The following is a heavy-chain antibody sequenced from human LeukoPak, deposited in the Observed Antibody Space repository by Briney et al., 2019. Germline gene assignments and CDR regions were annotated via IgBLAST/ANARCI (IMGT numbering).Heavy chain of an antibody. D-gene: IGHD2/OR15-2a*01. Sequence: SETLSLTCTVSGGSISSYYWSWIRQPPGKGLEWIGRMYTSGSTNYNPSLKSRVTMSVDTSKNQFSLRLSSVTAADTAVYYCARDFYPKSWFDPWGQGTLVIVSS. CDR2: MYTSGST. CDR1: GGSISSYY. CDR3: ARDFYPKSWFDP. V-gene: IGHV4-4*07. J-gene: IGHJ5*02.